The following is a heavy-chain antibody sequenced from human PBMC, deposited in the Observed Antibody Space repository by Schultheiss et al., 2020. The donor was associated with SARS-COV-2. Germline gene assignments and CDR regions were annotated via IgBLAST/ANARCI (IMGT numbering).Heavy chain of an antibody. CDR1: GFTFSSYG. CDR3: ARVPYYYYGMAV. CDR2: IWYDGGNK. Sequence: GESLKISCAASGFTFSSYGMHWVRQAPGKGLEWVEVIWYDGGNKYYADSVKGRFTISRDNSKNTLSLQMNSLRAEDTAVYYCARVPYYYYGMAVLGPGTTVTVSS. J-gene: IGHJ6*02. V-gene: IGHV3-33*01.